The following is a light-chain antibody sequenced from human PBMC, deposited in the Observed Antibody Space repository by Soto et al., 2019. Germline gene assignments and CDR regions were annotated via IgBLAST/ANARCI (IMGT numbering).Light chain of an antibody. CDR2: KAS. J-gene: IGKJ1*01. V-gene: IGKV1-5*03. Sequence: DIQMTQSPSTLSAFVGDTVTITCRASQSIDTWLAWHQQKPGRAPKLLISKASALESGVPSRFSGSGSGTDFTLTIRDVQPDDFAIYYCQHYSTVWAFGQGTKVEI. CDR3: QHYSTVWA. CDR1: QSIDTW.